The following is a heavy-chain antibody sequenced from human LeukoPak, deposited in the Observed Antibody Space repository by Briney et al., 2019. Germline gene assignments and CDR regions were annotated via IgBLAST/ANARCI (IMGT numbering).Heavy chain of an antibody. V-gene: IGHV4-34*01. CDR3: ARGESSSSSMFWYFDY. CDR1: GGSFSGYY. CDR2: INHSGST. Sequence: KPSETLSLTCAVYGGSFSGYYWSWIRQPPGKGLEWIGEINHSGSTNYNPSPKSRVTISVDTSKNQFSLKPSSVTAADTAVYYCARGESSSSSMFWYFDYWGQGTLVTVSS. D-gene: IGHD6-13*01. J-gene: IGHJ4*02.